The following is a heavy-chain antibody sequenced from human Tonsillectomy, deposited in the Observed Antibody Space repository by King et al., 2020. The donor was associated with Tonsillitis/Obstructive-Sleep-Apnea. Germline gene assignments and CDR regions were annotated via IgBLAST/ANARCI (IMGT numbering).Heavy chain of an antibody. D-gene: IGHD3-3*01. CDR1: GYTFTSYY. V-gene: IGHV1-46*01. CDR3: ARPPGGFWSGYSRAPLGY. CDR2: INTSGGST. J-gene: IGHJ4*02. Sequence: VQLVQSGAEVKKPGASVKISCKASGYTFTSYYIHWVRQAPGQGLEGMGIINTSGGSTSYAQKFQGGVTMTRDTSTSTVYMEVSSLRAEDTAVYYCARPPGGFWSGYSRAPLGYWGQGTLVTVSS.